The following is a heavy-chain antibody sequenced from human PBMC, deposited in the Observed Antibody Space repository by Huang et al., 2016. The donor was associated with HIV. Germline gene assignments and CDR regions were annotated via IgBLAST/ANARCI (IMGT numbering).Heavy chain of an antibody. CDR3: ARESNIVVVPHTIKFFDY. CDR1: GGSFSNHV. J-gene: IGHJ4*02. D-gene: IGHD2-2*01. CDR2: NITIVGTT. V-gene: IGHV1-69*01. Sequence: QVQLVQSGAEVKKPGSSVKVSCKASGGSFSNHVFSWVRQGPGQGLEWRGGNITIVGTTNYAQKFQGRVTITADEATGTAYLELSSLRSEDTAVYFCARESNIVVVPHTIKFFDYWGQGTLVTVSS.